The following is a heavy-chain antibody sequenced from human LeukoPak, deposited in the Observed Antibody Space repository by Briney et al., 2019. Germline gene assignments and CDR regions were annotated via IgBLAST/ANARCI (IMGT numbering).Heavy chain of an antibody. CDR3: ATDRPKRWEATRDAFDI. V-gene: IGHV1-24*01. D-gene: IGHD1-26*01. J-gene: IGHJ3*02. CDR1: GHTLTELF. CDR2: FDPEDGET. Sequence: ASVKVSCKVSGHTLTELFMHWVRQAPGKGLEWMGGFDPEDGETIYAQKFQGRVTMTEDTSTDTAYMELSSLRSEDTAVYYCATDRPKRWEATRDAFDIWGQGTMVTVSS.